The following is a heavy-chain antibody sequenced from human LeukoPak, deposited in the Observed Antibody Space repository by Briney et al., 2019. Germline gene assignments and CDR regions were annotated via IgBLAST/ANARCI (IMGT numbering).Heavy chain of an antibody. CDR3: ARGIVGATTSVYFDY. CDR1: GFTVSSNF. CDR2: FYAGGTT. J-gene: IGHJ4*02. D-gene: IGHD1-26*01. V-gene: IGHV3-53*01. Sequence: GGSLRLSCAASGFTVSSNFMYWLRQAPGKGLAWVSVFYAGGTTHHADSVKDRFTISRDNFRNTLYLQMNSLRAEDTAVYYCARGIVGATTSVYFDYWGQGALVTVSS.